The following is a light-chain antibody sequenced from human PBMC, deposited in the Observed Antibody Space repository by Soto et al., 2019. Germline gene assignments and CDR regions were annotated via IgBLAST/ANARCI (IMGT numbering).Light chain of an antibody. CDR2: GAS. V-gene: IGKV3-20*01. CDR1: QSVSSSY. CDR3: QQYGSSPRT. Sequence: EIVLTQSPGTLSWSPGERATLSCRASQSVSSSYLAWYQQKPGQAPRLLIYGASSRATGIPDRFSGSGYGTDFTLTIRRLEPEDFAVYYCQQYGSSPRTFGQGTKVDIK. J-gene: IGKJ1*01.